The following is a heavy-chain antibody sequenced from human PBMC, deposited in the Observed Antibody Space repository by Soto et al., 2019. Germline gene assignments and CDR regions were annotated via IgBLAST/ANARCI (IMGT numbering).Heavy chain of an antibody. CDR1: GGTFSSYA. CDR2: IIPIFGTA. CDR3: ARGYVVVPAAISYYYGMDV. J-gene: IGHJ6*02. Sequence: QVQLVQSGAEVKKPGSSVKVSCKASGGTFSSYAISWVRQAPGQGLEWMGGIIPIFGTANYAQKFQGRVTITEDKSTSTAYMKLSSLRSEDTAVYYCARGYVVVPAAISYYYGMDVWGQGTTVTVSS. V-gene: IGHV1-69*06. D-gene: IGHD2-2*01.